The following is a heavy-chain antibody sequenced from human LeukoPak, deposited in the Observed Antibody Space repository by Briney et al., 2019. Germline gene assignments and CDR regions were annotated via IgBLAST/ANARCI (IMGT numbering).Heavy chain of an antibody. V-gene: IGHV1-46*01. Sequence: ASVKVSCKASGYTFTSYFMHWVRQAPGQGLEWMGIINPRRDSTGYAQKFQGRITTTTDMSTRTVYMELSSLESEDTAVYYCARRDCVGDCYSNWFDPWGQGTLVTVSS. CDR3: ARRDCVGDCYSNWFDP. D-gene: IGHD2-21*02. CDR2: INPRRDST. CDR1: GYTFTSYF. J-gene: IGHJ5*02.